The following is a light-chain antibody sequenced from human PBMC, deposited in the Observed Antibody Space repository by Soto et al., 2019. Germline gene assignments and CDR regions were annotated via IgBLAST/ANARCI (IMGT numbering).Light chain of an antibody. V-gene: IGKV3-11*01. Sequence: ETVMTQSPDTLSLSPGERATLSFRASQSVTNYIAWYQQRPGQAPRLLIYDASNRASGVPARFSGSGSGTDFTLTISDLEPADFGLYYCQQRLNWPPGFGQGTKVDI. CDR3: QQRLNWPPG. CDR1: QSVTNY. CDR2: DAS. J-gene: IGKJ1*01.